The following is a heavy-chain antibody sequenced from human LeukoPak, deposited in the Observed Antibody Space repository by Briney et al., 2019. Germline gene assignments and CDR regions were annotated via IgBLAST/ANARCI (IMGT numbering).Heavy chain of an antibody. CDR3: ARPSGSYLYYFDY. CDR2: ISSSSSYI. V-gene: IGHV3-21*01. CDR1: GVTFSSYS. J-gene: IGHJ4*02. D-gene: IGHD1-26*01. Sequence: KPGGSLRLSCAASGVTFSSYSMNWIRQAPGKGLEWVSSISSSSSYIYYAYSVKGRFTISRANAKNSLYLQMNSLRAEDTAVYYCARPSGSYLYYFDYWGQGTLVTV.